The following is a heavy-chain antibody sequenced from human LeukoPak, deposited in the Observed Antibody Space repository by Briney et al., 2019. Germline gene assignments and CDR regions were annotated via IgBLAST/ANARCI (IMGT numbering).Heavy chain of an antibody. CDR3: AKDYSIEGNYLFDY. V-gene: IGHV3-23*01. Sequence: GGSLRLSCAASGFTFSNYDMVWIRQVTGKGLEWVSGIGVSGDTYYADSVKGRFTISRDSSKNTLYLQMNSLRAEDTAVYYCAKDYSIEGNYLFDYWGQGTLVTVSS. CDR1: GFTFSNYD. CDR2: IGVSGDT. D-gene: IGHD1-7*01. J-gene: IGHJ4*02.